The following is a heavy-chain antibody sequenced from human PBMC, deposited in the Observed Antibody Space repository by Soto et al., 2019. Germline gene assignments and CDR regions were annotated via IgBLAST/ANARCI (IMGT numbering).Heavy chain of an antibody. CDR1: GFTFDDYA. D-gene: IGHD1-26*01. CDR2: ISWNSGTL. Sequence: EVHLVESGGGWVQPGRSLRLSCAASGFTFDDYAMHWVRQAPGKGLEWVSGISWNSGTLGYADSVKGRFTISRDNAKKSLYLQMNSLRAEDTASYYCVKALGEYSGNSLNYWGQGTLVTVSS. J-gene: IGHJ4*02. CDR3: VKALGEYSGNSLNY. V-gene: IGHV3-9*01.